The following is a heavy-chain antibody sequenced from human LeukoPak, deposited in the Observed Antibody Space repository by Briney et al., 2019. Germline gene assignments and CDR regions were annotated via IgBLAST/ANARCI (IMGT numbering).Heavy chain of an antibody. CDR3: ARGGKYYDILTGPRGLYYFDY. CDR2: FSYSGST. D-gene: IGHD3-9*01. CDR1: GVSISTYY. J-gene: IGHJ4*02. V-gene: IGHV4-59*12. Sequence: SETLSLTCSVSGVSISTYYWIWIRQPPAKGLEWMGFFSYSGSTKYNPSLKSRVTMSVDTSKNQFSLKLSSVTAADTAVYYCARGGKYYDILTGPRGLYYFDYWGQGTLVTVSS.